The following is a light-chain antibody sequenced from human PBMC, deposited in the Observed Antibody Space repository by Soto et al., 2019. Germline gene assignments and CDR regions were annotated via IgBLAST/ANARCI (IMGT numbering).Light chain of an antibody. CDR2: DSF. V-gene: IGLV3-21*02. CDR3: QVWDNGSDGGV. Sequence: SYELTQPPSVSVAPGQAASITCGGDNIGSRNVHWYQQKPGQAPVLVLYDSFDRPSGISERISGSNSGNTATLTINRVEAGDEADYYCQVWDNGSDGGVFGPGTKVTVL. J-gene: IGLJ1*01. CDR1: NIGSRN.